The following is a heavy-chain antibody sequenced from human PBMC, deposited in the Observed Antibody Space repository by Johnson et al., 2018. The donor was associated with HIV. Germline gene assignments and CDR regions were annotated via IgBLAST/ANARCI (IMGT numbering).Heavy chain of an antibody. CDR3: ARVRTTMILGFDS. V-gene: IGHV3-48*03. J-gene: IGHJ3*02. CDR1: GFTFDDYA. D-gene: IGHD3-22*01. Sequence: VQLVESGGGLVQPGRSLRLSCAASGFTFDDYAMHWVRQAPGKGLEWVSYISSSGNTIYYTDSVKGRFTISRDNAKNSLYLQMNSLRAEDTAVYYCARVRTTMILGFDSWGQGTMVTVSS. CDR2: ISSSGNTI.